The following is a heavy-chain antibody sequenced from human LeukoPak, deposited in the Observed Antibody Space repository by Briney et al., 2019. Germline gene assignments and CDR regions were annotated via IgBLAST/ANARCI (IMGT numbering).Heavy chain of an antibody. D-gene: IGHD5-12*01. Sequence: PGGSLRLSCAASGFTFSSYAMSWVRQAPGKGLEWVSAISGSGGSTYYADSVKGRFTISRDNSKNTLYLQMNSLRAEDTAVYYCAKVFPPSERRWLRTHPENCYYYGMDVWGQGTTVTVSS. V-gene: IGHV3-23*01. CDR1: GFTFSSYA. CDR2: ISGSGGST. CDR3: AKVFPPSERRWLRTHPENCYYYGMDV. J-gene: IGHJ6*02.